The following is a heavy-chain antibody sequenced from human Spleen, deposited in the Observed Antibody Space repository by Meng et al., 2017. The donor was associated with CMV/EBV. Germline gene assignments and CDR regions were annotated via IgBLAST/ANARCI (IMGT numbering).Heavy chain of an antibody. CDR1: GYTFTDYY. CDR2: INPNSGGT. D-gene: IGHD3-10*01. Sequence: ASVKVSCKASGYTFTDYYIHWVRQAPGQGLEWMGWINPNSGGTNYAQKFQGRVTMTRDTSISTAYMELSRLRSDDTAVYYCAREVFSRLYGSGSDALDIWGQGTMVTVSS. CDR3: AREVFSRLYGSGSDALDI. J-gene: IGHJ3*02. V-gene: IGHV1-2*02.